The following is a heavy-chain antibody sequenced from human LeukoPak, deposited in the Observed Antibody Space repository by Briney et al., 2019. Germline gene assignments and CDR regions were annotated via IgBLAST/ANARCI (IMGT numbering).Heavy chain of an antibody. Sequence: GRSLRLSCAASGFAFNTYAMHWVRQAPGQGLEWVALIWHDGSHKFYSNSVRGQFTISRDNSKNTVSLQMNNLRPEDTAVYYCASEIFGSGSYPDFWGQGTLVTVSS. CDR3: ASEIFGSGSYPDF. V-gene: IGHV3-33*01. CDR1: GFAFNTYA. D-gene: IGHD3-10*01. CDR2: IWHDGSHK. J-gene: IGHJ4*02.